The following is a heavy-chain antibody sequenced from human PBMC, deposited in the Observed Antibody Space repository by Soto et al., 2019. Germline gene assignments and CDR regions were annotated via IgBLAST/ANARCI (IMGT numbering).Heavy chain of an antibody. Sequence: RQAPGQGLEWMGWISAYNGNTNYAQKLQGRVTMTTDTSTSTAYMELRSLRSDDTAVYYCARVIAAAAKIFDIWGQGTMVTVSS. CDR2: ISAYNGNT. J-gene: IGHJ3*02. CDR3: ARVIAAAAKIFDI. V-gene: IGHV1-18*01. D-gene: IGHD6-13*01.